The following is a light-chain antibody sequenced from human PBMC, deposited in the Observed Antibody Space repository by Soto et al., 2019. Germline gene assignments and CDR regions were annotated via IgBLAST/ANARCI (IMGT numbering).Light chain of an antibody. CDR3: QAWDSSLLG. J-gene: IGLJ1*01. CDR2: QDS. Sequence: SSELTQPPSVSVSPGQTASITCSGDKLGDKYACWYQQKPGQSPVLVIYQDSKRPSGIPERFSGSNSGNTATLTISGTQAMDEADYYCQAWDSSLLGFGTGTKLTVL. V-gene: IGLV3-1*01. CDR1: KLGDKY.